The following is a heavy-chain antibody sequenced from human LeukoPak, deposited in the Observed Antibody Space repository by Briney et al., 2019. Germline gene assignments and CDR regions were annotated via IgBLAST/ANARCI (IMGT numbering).Heavy chain of an antibody. J-gene: IGHJ3*02. CDR1: GGSISSYY. CDR3: ARDGVRGEDASDI. V-gene: IGHV4-59*01. D-gene: IGHD3-10*01. Sequence: SETLSLTCTVSGGSISSYYWSWIRQPPGKGLEWIGYIYYSGSTNYNPSLKSRVTISVDTSKNQFSLKLSSVTAADTAVYYCARDGVRGEDASDIWGQGTMITVSS. CDR2: IYYSGST.